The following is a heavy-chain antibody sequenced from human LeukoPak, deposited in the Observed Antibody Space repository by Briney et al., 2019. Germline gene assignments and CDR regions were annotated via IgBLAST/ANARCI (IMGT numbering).Heavy chain of an antibody. D-gene: IGHD1-26*01. CDR1: GGSISSYY. CDR3: ARDLNSGSYYGSFDY. J-gene: IGHJ4*02. CDR2: IYHSGST. Sequence: SETLSLTCTVSGGSISSYYWSWIRQPPGKGLEWIGYIYHSGSTYYNPSLKSRVTISVDRSKNQFSLKLSSVTAADTAVYYCARDLNSGSYYGSFDYWGQGTLVTVSS. V-gene: IGHV4-59*12.